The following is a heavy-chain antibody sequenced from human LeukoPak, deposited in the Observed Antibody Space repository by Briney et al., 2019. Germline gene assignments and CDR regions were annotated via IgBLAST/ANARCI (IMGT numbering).Heavy chain of an antibody. J-gene: IGHJ3*02. CDR2: IKPDGSDK. D-gene: IGHD5-24*01. Sequence: GGSLRLSCVGSGFTFSYWVNWVRQSPGKGLEWVANIKPDGSDKYYVDSARGRFTVSRDNAKNSAFQQMNSLRAEDTAIYYCATISAQTFDIWGQGTLVSVSS. CDR3: ATISAQTFDI. CDR1: GFTFSYW. V-gene: IGHV3-7*01.